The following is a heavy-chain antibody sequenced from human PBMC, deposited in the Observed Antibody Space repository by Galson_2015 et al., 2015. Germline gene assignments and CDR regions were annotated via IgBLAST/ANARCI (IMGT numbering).Heavy chain of an antibody. CDR2: IYYSGST. CDR1: GGSISSRSYY. J-gene: IGHJ4*02. Sequence: ETLSLTCTVSGGSISSRSYYWGWIRQPPGKGLEWIGSIYYSGSTYYNPSLKSRVTISVDTSKNQFSLKLSSVTAADTAVYYCARSMTTVIYYFDYWGQGTLVTVSS. D-gene: IGHD4-17*01. CDR3: ARSMTTVIYYFDY. V-gene: IGHV4-39*01.